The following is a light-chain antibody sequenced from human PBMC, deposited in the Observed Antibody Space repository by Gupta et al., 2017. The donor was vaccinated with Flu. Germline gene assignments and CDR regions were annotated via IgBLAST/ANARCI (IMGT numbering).Light chain of an antibody. Sequence: DIRLTQSPSSLSASVGDRVTITCQASQDITNYLNWYQHKPGKAPKLLIYDASDLETGVPSRFSGSGSGTQFTFTISSLQPEDIATYYCQQSSTFGPGTKLNIK. CDR2: DAS. V-gene: IGKV1-33*01. J-gene: IGKJ3*01. CDR1: QDITNY. CDR3: QQSST.